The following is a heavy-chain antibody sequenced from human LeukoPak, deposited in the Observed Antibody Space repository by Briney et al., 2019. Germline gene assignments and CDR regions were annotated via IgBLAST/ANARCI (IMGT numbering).Heavy chain of an antibody. V-gene: IGHV4-34*01. J-gene: IGHJ4*02. CDR1: GGSFSGYY. Sequence: KASETLSLTCAVYGGSFSGYYWSWIRQPPGKGLEWIGEINHSGSTNYNPSLKSRVTISVDTSKNQFSLKLSSVTAADTAVYYCARVDYYDSSALTYWGQGTLVTVSS. D-gene: IGHD3-22*01. CDR2: INHSGST. CDR3: ARVDYYDSSALTY.